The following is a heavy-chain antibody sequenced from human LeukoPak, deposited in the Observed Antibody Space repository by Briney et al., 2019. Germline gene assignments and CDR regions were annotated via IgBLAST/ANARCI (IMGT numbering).Heavy chain of an antibody. Sequence: GGSLRLSCAASGFTFTLYAMSWVRQAPGKGLEWVSGISGTGGSTYYADSVQGRFTISRDNSKNTLYLQMNSLRAGDTAVYYCARGAYSFDFWGQGALVTVSS. CDR2: ISGTGGST. J-gene: IGHJ4*02. V-gene: IGHV3-23*01. CDR3: ARGAYSFDF. CDR1: GFTFTLYA.